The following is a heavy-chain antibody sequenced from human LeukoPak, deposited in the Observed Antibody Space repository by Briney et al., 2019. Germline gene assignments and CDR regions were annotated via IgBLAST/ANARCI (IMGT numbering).Heavy chain of an antibody. V-gene: IGHV4-39*01. Sequence: SETLSLTCTVSGGSISSSRYYWGYIRQPPGKGLEWLGSIYYTGSTYYNPSLKSRVTVSVDTSKNQFFLKLNSVTAADTAVYYCVRHDLIGITGGNFDYWGQGTLVSVSS. CDR2: IYYTGST. CDR1: GGSISSSRYY. D-gene: IGHD1-14*01. J-gene: IGHJ4*02. CDR3: VRHDLIGITGGNFDY.